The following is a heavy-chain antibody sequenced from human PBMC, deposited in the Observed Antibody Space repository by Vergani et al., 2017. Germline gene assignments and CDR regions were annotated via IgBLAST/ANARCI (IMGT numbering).Heavy chain of an antibody. V-gene: IGHV4-59*01. J-gene: IGHJ6*02. CDR2: IYYSGST. Sequence: QVQLQESGPGLVKPSETLSLTCTVSGGSISSYYWSWIRQPPGKGLEWIGYIYYSGSTNYNPSLKSRVTISVDKSKNQFSLKLSSVTAADTAVYHCARGMXYCSGGSCYSYYYYGMDVWGQGTTVTVSS. CDR1: GGSISSYY. D-gene: IGHD2-15*01. CDR3: ARGMXYCSGGSCYSYYYYGMDV.